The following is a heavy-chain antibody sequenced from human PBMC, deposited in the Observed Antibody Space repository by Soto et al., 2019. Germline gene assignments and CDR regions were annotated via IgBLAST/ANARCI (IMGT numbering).Heavy chain of an antibody. J-gene: IGHJ4*02. Sequence: GGSLRLSCAASGFTFSSYGMHWVRQAPGKGLEWVAVISYDGSNKYYADSVKGRFTISRDNVEDTLFLQLNNVRGDDTVVYFCAKGPLDDCLGGSCHFDHWGQGVLVTVSS. CDR1: GFTFSSYG. V-gene: IGHV3-30*18. D-gene: IGHD2-15*01. CDR3: AKGPLDDCLGGSCHFDH. CDR2: ISYDGSNK.